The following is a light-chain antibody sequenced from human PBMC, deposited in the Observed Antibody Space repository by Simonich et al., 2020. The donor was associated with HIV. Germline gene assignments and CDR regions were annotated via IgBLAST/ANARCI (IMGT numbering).Light chain of an antibody. J-gene: IGLJ3*02. CDR2: GNS. V-gene: IGLV1-40*01. CDR1: SSNIGAGYD. Sequence: QSVLTQPPSVSGAPGQRVTISCTGRSSNIGAGYDVHWYQQLPGTAPNLLIYGNSNRPSGVPDRFSGSKSGNTASLTISGLQAEDEADYYCSSYRRISTWVFGGGTKLTVL. CDR3: SSYRRISTWV.